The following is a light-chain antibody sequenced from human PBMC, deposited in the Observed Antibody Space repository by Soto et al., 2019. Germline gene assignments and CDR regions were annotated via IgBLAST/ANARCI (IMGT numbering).Light chain of an antibody. J-gene: IGKJ2*01. V-gene: IGKV4-1*01. CDR1: QNLLFSSNNKNS. CDR2: WAS. Sequence: DVVMTQSPDSLAVSLGERAAINCKSSQNLLFSSNNKNSLAWYQKKPGQPPKLLIYWASTRESGAPDRFSGSGSGRDFTLTISSLQAEDVAVYDCQQYQTTPNTFGQGTKVEIK. CDR3: QQYQTTPNT.